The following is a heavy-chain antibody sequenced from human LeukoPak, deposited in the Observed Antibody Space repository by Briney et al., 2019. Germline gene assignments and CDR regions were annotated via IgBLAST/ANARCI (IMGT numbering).Heavy chain of an antibody. CDR3: ARNYYDSSGYYVESFDY. CDR1: GGSISSSSYY. J-gene: IGHJ4*02. CDR2: IYYSGST. D-gene: IGHD3-22*01. V-gene: IGHV4-39*02. Sequence: PSETQSLTCTVSGGSISSSSYYWGWIRQPPGKGLEWIGCIYYSGSTYYNPSLKSRVTISVDTSKNHFSLKLSSATAADTAVYYCARNYYDSSGYYVESFDYWGQGTLVTVSS.